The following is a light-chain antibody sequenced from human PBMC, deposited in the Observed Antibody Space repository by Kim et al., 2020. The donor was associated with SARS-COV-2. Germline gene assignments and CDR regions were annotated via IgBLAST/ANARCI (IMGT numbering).Light chain of an antibody. J-gene: IGLJ1*01. CDR3: STWDGRLSAGV. Sequence: GEKVTCSCSGSSSNIGINYVSWYQQFPGRAPKRLIYDSNKRPSGFPDRFSGSKSGTSATLGITGLQPGDEADYYCSTWDGRLSAGVFGTGTKVTVL. CDR2: DSN. CDR1: SSNIGINY. V-gene: IGLV1-51*01.